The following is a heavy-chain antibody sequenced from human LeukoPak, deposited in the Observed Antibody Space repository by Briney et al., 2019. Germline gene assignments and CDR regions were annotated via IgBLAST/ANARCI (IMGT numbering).Heavy chain of an antibody. CDR2: INPNSGGT. V-gene: IGHV1-2*02. CDR1: GGTFSIYA. Sequence: ASVKVSFKASGGTFSIYAISWVRQAPGQGIEWMGWINPNSGGTNYPHNFHGLVTMTRYTSISTAYMELSRLRSDDTAVYYCARDSYSTVHFDYWGQGTLVTVSS. D-gene: IGHD4-17*01. J-gene: IGHJ4*02. CDR3: ARDSYSTVHFDY.